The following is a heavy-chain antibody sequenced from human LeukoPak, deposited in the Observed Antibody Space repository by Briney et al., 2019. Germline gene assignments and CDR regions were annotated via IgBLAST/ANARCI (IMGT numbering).Heavy chain of an antibody. V-gene: IGHV4-59*08. CDR3: ARLEMYLGISP. J-gene: IGHJ5*02. CDR1: GGSISRYY. D-gene: IGHD3-16*01. Sequence: SETLSLTCTVSGGSISRYYWSWIRQPPGKGLEWIGYIYYSGSTNYNPSLKSRVNISVDTSKNQFSLKLGSVTAADTAEYYCARLEMYLGISPWGQGTLVTVSS. CDR2: IYYSGST.